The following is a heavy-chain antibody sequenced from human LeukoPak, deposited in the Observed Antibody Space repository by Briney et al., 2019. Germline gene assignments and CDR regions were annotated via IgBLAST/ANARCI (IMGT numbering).Heavy chain of an antibody. CDR2: INAGNGNT. D-gene: IGHD6-19*01. V-gene: IGHV1-3*01. CDR3: ARGEVAANWFDP. Sequence: ASVKVSCKASGYTFTSYAMHWVRQAPGQRLEWMGWINAGNGNTKYSQKFQGRVTITRDTSASTAYLELSSLRSEDTAVYYCARGEVAANWFDPWGQGTLVTVSS. J-gene: IGHJ5*02. CDR1: GYTFTSYA.